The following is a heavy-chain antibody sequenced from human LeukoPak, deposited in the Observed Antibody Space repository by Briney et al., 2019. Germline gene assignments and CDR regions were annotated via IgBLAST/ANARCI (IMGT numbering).Heavy chain of an antibody. V-gene: IGHV3-13*01. J-gene: IGHJ4*02. CDR1: GFTFSSYD. D-gene: IGHD3-9*01. Sequence: GGSLRLSCAASGFTFSSYDMHWVRQATGKGLEWVSAIGTAGDTYYPGSVKGRFTISRENAKNSLYLQMNSLRAGDTAVYYCARGRTHYDILTGYSSPPDLVDYWGQGTLVTVSS. CDR2: IGTAGDT. CDR3: ARGRTHYDILTGYSSPPDLVDY.